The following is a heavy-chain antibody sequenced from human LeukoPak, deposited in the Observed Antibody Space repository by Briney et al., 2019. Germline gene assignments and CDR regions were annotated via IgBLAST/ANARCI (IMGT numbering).Heavy chain of an antibody. CDR2: LNWNGGTT. CDR3: ARDLVDYYGSGFDY. V-gene: IGHV3-20*04. CDR1: GFPFDEYG. Sequence: GGSLRLSCAASGFPFDEYGMSWVRQAPGKGLEWVSGLNWNGGTTAYADSVTGRFTLSRHNAKNSLFLHMTSLRADATAVYFCARDLVDYYGSGFDYWGQGTLVIVSS. J-gene: IGHJ4*02. D-gene: IGHD3-10*01.